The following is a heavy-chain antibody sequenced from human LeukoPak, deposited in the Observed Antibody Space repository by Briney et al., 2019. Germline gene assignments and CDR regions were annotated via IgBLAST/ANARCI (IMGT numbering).Heavy chain of an antibody. Sequence: QTGRSLRLSCAASGFTFSTYAIHWVRQAPGKGLEWVAVIWFDGSEQYYADSVKGRFIISRDNSKSTSNLQLNSLRAEDTAVYYCAREGDSRWGELSPWGQGTLVTVSS. CDR2: IWFDGSEQ. D-gene: IGHD3-16*02. J-gene: IGHJ1*01. V-gene: IGHV3-33*01. CDR1: GFTFSTYA. CDR3: AREGDSRWGELSP.